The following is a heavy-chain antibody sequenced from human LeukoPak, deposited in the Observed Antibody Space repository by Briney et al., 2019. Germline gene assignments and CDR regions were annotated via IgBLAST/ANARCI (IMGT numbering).Heavy chain of an antibody. CDR2: INPNSGGT. CDR3: ARAPYYYGSGSSR. Sequence: ASVKVSCKASGYTFTGYYMHWVRQAPGQGLEWMGWINPNSGGTNYAQKFQGRVTMTRDMSISTAYMELSRLRSDDTAVYYCARAPYYYGSGSSRWGQGTLVTVSS. CDR1: GYTFTGYY. D-gene: IGHD3-10*01. J-gene: IGHJ4*02. V-gene: IGHV1-2*02.